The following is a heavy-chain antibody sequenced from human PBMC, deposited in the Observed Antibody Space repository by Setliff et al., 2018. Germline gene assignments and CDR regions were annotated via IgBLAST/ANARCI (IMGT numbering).Heavy chain of an antibody. D-gene: IGHD1-7*01. CDR2: IYHSGST. Sequence: PSETLSLTCTVSGYSISSGYYWGWIRQPPGKGLEWIGSIYHSGSTYYNPSLKSRVTISVGTSKNQFSLKLSSVTAADTAVYYCARFTGTTPYYYGMDVWGQGTTVTVSS. CDR3: ARFTGTTPYYYGMDV. CDR1: GYSISSGYY. V-gene: IGHV4-38-2*02. J-gene: IGHJ6*02.